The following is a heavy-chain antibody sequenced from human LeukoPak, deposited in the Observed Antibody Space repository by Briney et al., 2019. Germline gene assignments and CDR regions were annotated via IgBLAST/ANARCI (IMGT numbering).Heavy chain of an antibody. Sequence: PGGSLRLSCAVSGITLSNYGMSWVRQAPGKGLEWVAGISGSGGSTSYADSVKGRFTISRDNAKNSLYLQMNSLRAEDTAVYYCARDYPDYGDYVWGLWGQGTLVTVSS. J-gene: IGHJ4*02. V-gene: IGHV3-23*01. CDR1: GITLSNYG. CDR3: ARDYPDYGDYVWGL. CDR2: ISGSGGST. D-gene: IGHD4-17*01.